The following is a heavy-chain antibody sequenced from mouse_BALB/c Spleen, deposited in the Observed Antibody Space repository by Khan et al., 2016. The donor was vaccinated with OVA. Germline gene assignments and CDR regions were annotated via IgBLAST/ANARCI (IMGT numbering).Heavy chain of an antibody. D-gene: IGHD1-1*01. CDR3: TRLAYYYDSEGFAY. Sequence: EVQLLETGGDLVKPGGSLKLSCAVSGFTFSTYGMSWVRQTPDKRLEWVATVSTGGSYTYYSDSVTGRFTISRDNAKNTLYLQMSGLKSEDTAMFYCTRLAYYYDSEGFAYWGQGTLVTVSA. V-gene: IGHV5-6*01. CDR1: GFTFSTYG. J-gene: IGHJ3*01. CDR2: VSTGGSYT.